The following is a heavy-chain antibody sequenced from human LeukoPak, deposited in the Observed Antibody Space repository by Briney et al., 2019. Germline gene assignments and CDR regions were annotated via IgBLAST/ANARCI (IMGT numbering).Heavy chain of an antibody. D-gene: IGHD6-19*01. CDR1: GGSFSGYY. V-gene: IGHV4-34*01. CDR2: INHSGST. Sequence: PSETLSLTCAVYGGSFSGYYWSWIRQPPGKGLEWIGEINHSGSTNYNPSLKSRVTISVDRSKNQFSLKLSSVTAADTAVYYCARGGGSGLTYWGQGTLVTVSS. J-gene: IGHJ4*02. CDR3: ARGGGSGLTY.